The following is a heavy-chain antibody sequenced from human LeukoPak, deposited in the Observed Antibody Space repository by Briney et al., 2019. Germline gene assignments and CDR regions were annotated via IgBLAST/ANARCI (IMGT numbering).Heavy chain of an antibody. J-gene: IGHJ4*02. CDR2: IIPIFGTA. D-gene: IGHD1-26*01. CDR1: GGTFSSYA. Sequence: SVKVSCKASGGTFSSYAISWVRQAPGQGLEWMGGIIPIFGTANYAQKFQGRVTITADESTSTAYMELSSLRSEDTAVYYCARDGLVGATRLDYWGQGTLVTVSS. V-gene: IGHV1-69*13. CDR3: ARDGLVGATRLDY.